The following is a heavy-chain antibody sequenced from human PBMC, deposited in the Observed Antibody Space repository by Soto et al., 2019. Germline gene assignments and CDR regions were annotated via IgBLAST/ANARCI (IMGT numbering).Heavy chain of an antibody. CDR3: AHSIEDCSSTSCYGDYYYYYMDV. CDR1: GFSLTTSGVG. D-gene: IGHD2-2*01. V-gene: IGHV2-5*02. Sequence: SGPTLVNPTQTLTLTCTFSGFSLTTSGVGVGWIRQPPGKALEWLALIYWDDDKRYSPPLKGRLTITKATSKNQVVLTMTNIDPVDTATYYCAHSIEDCSSTSCYGDYYYYYMDVWGKGTTVTV. CDR2: IYWDDDK. J-gene: IGHJ6*03.